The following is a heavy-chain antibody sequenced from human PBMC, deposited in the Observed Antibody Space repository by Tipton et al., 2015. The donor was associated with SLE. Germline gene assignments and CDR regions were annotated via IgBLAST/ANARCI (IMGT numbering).Heavy chain of an antibody. Sequence: TLSLTCTVSGGSIRSGGYYWTWIRQHPGKGLEWIGYIYYSGNTYYNPSLKSRVTISADTSNNQFSLKLSSVTAADTAVYYCARGHYGGNSHSFDIWGQGTMVTVSS. J-gene: IGHJ3*02. D-gene: IGHD4-23*01. V-gene: IGHV4-31*03. CDR3: ARGHYGGNSHSFDI. CDR1: GGSIRSGGYY. CDR2: IYYSGNT.